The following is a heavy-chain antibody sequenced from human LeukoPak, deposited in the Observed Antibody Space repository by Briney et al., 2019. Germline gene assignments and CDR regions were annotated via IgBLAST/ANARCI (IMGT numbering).Heavy chain of an antibody. CDR3: VRRGDASSGWGDHDY. V-gene: IGHV3-23*01. CDR1: GFTFNRDA. Sequence: GGSLRLSCVASGFTFNRDAISWVRQAPGKGLEWVSTIGGSGDKTFYADSVKGRFTISRDNSKNMLHLQMSSLTGEDTALYYCVRRGDASSGWGDHDYWGQGALVTVSS. CDR2: IGGSGDKT. D-gene: IGHD6-19*01. J-gene: IGHJ4*02.